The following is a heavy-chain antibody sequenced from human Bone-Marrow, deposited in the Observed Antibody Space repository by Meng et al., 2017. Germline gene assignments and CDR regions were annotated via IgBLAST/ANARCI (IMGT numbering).Heavy chain of an antibody. CDR1: GDRCSSNSAA. V-gene: IGHV6-1*01. D-gene: IGHD3-22*01. CDR3: ARGDYSSSPSF. Sequence: PEQAGPGLVKPSQTLSLPCAISGDRCSSNSAAWHWIRQSPSRGLEWLGRTYYRSKWYTDYAVSVKSRITINPDTSKNQFSLQLNSVTPEDTAVYYCARGDYSSSPSFWGQGTLVTVSS. CDR2: TYYRSKWYT. J-gene: IGHJ4*02.